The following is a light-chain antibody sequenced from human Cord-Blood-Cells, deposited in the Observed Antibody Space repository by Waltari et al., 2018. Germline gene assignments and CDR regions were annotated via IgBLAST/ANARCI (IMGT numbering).Light chain of an antibody. CDR2: DVS. CDR3: CSYAGSYTCVV. CDR1: SSDVGGYNY. V-gene: IGLV2-11*01. Sequence: SALTQPRSVSGSPGQSVTISCTGTSSDVGGYNYVSWYQQHPGEAPKLMIYDVSKRPSGVPDRFSGSNAGNTASLTISGLQAEDEADYYCCSYAGSYTCVVFGGGTKLTVL. J-gene: IGLJ2*01.